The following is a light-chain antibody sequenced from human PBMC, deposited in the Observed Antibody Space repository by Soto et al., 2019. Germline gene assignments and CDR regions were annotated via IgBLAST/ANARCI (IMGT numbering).Light chain of an antibody. V-gene: IGKV3-20*01. CDR1: QSVSSSY. Sequence: EIVLTQSPGTLSLSPGERATLSCRASQSVSSSYFAWDQQKPGQAPRLLIYGASSRATGIPDRFSCSGSGTDLTLTISRLEPEDFAVYYCQQYGSSPPKYTFGHGTKLEIK. CDR2: GAS. CDR3: QQYGSSPPKYT. J-gene: IGKJ2*01.